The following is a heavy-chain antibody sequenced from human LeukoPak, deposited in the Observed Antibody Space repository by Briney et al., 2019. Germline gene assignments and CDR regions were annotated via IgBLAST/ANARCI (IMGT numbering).Heavy chain of an antibody. CDR1: GVSFSGYY. CDR2: INHSGST. CDR3: ARGGRNYVPSVATRFDY. Sequence: SETLSLTCAVYGVSFSGYYWSWIRQPPGKGLEWIGEINHSGSTNYNPSLKSRVTISVDTSKNQFSLKLSSVTAAGTAVYYCARGGRNYVPSVATRFDYWGQGTLVTVSS. V-gene: IGHV4-34*01. J-gene: IGHJ4*02. D-gene: IGHD4-11*01.